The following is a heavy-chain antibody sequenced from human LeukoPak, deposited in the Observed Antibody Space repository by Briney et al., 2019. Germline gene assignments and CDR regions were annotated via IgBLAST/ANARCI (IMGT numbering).Heavy chain of an antibody. D-gene: IGHD5-12*01. V-gene: IGHV3-23*01. CDR3: AKSNSGYTLNWFDP. J-gene: IGHJ5*02. Sequence: GALRLSCAASGFTFSSYAMSWVRQAPGKGLEWVSAISGSGGSTYYADSVKGRFTISGDNSKNTLYLQMNSLRAEDTAVYYCAKSNSGYTLNWFDPWGQGTLVTVSS. CDR2: ISGSGGST. CDR1: GFTFSSYA.